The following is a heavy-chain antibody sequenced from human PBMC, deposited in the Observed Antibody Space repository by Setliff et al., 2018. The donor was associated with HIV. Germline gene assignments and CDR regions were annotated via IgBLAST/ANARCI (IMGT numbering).Heavy chain of an antibody. J-gene: IGHJ4*02. V-gene: IGHV3-13*01. CDR2: IGTAGDT. CDR3: ARAHMESNSGSYYFDY. CDR1: GFTFSSYD. Sequence: PGGSLRLSCAASGFTFSSYDMHWVRQATGKGLEWVSAIGTAGDTYYPGSVKGRFTISRENAKNSLYLQMNSLRAGDTAVYYCARAHMESNSGSYYFDYWGQGTLVTV. D-gene: IGHD1-26*01.